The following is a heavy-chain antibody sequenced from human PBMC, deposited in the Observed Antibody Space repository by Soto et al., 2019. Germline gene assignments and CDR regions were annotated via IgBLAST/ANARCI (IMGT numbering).Heavy chain of an antibody. V-gene: IGHV5-51*01. CDR1: GDTFTNYW. CDR2: IFPGDSDT. CDR3: VRPNFGALTHFDF. J-gene: IGHJ4*02. D-gene: IGHD3-16*01. Sequence: GESLTTCCKAIGDTFTNYWIVWVLQTPGKGLEWMGIIFPGDSDTRYNPSFEGQVTVSADESTSTAYLQWNTLKASDTAMYYCVRPNFGALTHFDFWGQGTLVTVS.